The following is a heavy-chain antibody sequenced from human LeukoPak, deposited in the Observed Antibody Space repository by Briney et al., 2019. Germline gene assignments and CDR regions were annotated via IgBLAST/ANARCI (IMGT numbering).Heavy chain of an antibody. Sequence: PGGSLRLSCAASGFTVSSNYMSWVRQAPGKGLEWVSVIYSCGSTYYADSVKGRFTISRDNSKNTLYLQMNSLRAEDTAVYYCAKDVRRYYDSSGPLDYWGQGTLVTVSS. J-gene: IGHJ4*02. CDR2: IYSCGST. CDR3: AKDVRRYYDSSGPLDY. V-gene: IGHV3-66*03. D-gene: IGHD3-22*01. CDR1: GFTVSSNY.